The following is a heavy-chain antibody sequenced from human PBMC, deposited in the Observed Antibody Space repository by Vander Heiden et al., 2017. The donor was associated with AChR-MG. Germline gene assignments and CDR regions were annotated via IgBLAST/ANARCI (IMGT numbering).Heavy chain of an antibody. J-gene: IGHJ4*02. D-gene: IGHD6-19*01. Sequence: EVQMLESGGGLVQPGGSLRLSCAASGLTFSAYAMSWVRQAPGKGLEWVSGVTGSGGGTYYADSVKGRFTISRDNSKNTLYLEMNSLRAEDTAVYFCAKVHSSGWLFDSWGQGTLVTVSS. CDR3: AKVHSSGWLFDS. CDR2: VTGSGGGT. CDR1: GLTFSAYA. V-gene: IGHV3-23*01.